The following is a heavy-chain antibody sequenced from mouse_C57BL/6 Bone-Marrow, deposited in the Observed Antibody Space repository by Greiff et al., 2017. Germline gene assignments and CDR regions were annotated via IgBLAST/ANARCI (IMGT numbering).Heavy chain of an antibody. CDR2: ISSGGSYT. D-gene: IGHD1-1*02. V-gene: IGHV5-6*02. J-gene: IGHJ2*01. Sequence: EVMLVESGGDLVKPGGYLKLSCAASGFTFSSYGMSWVRQTPDKRLEWVATISSGGSYTYYPDSVKGRFTISRDNAKNTLYLQMSSLKSEDTAMYYCARRGVAPFDYWGQGTTLTVSS. CDR3: ARRGVAPFDY. CDR1: GFTFSSYG.